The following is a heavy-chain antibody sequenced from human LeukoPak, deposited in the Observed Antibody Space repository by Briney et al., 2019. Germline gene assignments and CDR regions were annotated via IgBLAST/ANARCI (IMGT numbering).Heavy chain of an antibody. J-gene: IGHJ4*02. CDR1: GGSFSGYY. CDR3: ARDPGYGDVG. D-gene: IGHD4-17*01. V-gene: IGHV4-34*01. CDR2: ISHSGNT. Sequence: SETLSLTCAVYGGSFSGYYWTWIRQPPGKGLEWIGEISHSGNTNYNPSLKSRVTISLDTSKNQFSLKLTSVTAVDTAVYYCARDPGYGDVGWGQGTLVTVSS.